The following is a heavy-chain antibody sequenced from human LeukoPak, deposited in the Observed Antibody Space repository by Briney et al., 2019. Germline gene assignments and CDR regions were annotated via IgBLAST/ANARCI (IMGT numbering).Heavy chain of an antibody. Sequence: ASVKVSCKASGYTFTNYAIHWVRQAPGQRLEWMGWINAGIGNTKYSQKFQDRVAITRDTSASTAYMELSSPRSEDTSVYYCARTQGVYYGGNFGAFDIWGQGTMVTVSS. CDR3: ARTQGVYYGGNFGAFDI. CDR2: INAGIGNT. D-gene: IGHD4-23*01. V-gene: IGHV1-3*01. J-gene: IGHJ3*02. CDR1: GYTFTNYA.